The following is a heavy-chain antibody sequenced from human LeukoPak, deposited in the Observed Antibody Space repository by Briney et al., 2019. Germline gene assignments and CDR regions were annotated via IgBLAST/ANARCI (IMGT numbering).Heavy chain of an antibody. Sequence: PSETPSPTCADSGGSISSSNWWSWVRQPPGKGLEWIGEIYHSGSTNYNPSLKSRVTISVDKSKNQFSLKLSSVTAADTAVYYCARRGAARYYFDYWGQGTLVTVSS. D-gene: IGHD6-6*01. V-gene: IGHV4-4*02. CDR2: IYHSGST. J-gene: IGHJ4*02. CDR3: ARRGAARYYFDY. CDR1: GGSISSSNW.